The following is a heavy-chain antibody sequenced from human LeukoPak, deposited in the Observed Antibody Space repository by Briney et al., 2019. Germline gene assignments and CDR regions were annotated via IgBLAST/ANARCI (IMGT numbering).Heavy chain of an antibody. CDR3: ARPGEDIVVVPAGISVYYYYYMDV. D-gene: IGHD2-2*01. CDR2: ISSSSTYL. V-gene: IGHV3-21*01. Sequence: GGSLRLSCAASGFTFSNYTMNWVRQAPGKGLEWVSLISSSSTYLKYADSVKGRFTISRDNANNSLYLQMNSLRAEDTAVYYCARPGEDIVVVPAGISVYYYYYMDVWGKGTTVTVSS. J-gene: IGHJ6*03. CDR1: GFTFSNYT.